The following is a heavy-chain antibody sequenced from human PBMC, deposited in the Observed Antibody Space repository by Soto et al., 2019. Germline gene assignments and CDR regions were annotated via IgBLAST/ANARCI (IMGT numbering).Heavy chain of an antibody. CDR1: GFTFSTYG. V-gene: IGHV3-30*03. CDR3: ATSSSPGDYFDY. Sequence: ESGGGVVQPGRSLRLSCAASGFTFSTYGMHWVRQAPGKGLEWVAVISYDGGSKYFADSVKGRFTISRDNSKNTLFLQMNSLRGEDTAVYYCATSSSPGDYFDYWGQGTLVTVSS. J-gene: IGHJ4*02. CDR2: ISYDGGSK. D-gene: IGHD6-13*01.